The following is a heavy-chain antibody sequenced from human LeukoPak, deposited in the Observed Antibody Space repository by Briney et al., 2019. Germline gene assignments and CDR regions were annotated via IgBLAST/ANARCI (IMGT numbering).Heavy chain of an antibody. Sequence: SQTLSLTCTVSGGSISSGGYYWSWIRQHPGKGLEWIGYIYYSGSTYYNPSLKSRVTISVDTSKNQFSLKLSSVTAADTAVYYCASIQLWPYYFDYWGQGTLVTVSS. V-gene: IGHV4-31*03. CDR2: IYYSGST. D-gene: IGHD5-18*01. CDR1: GGSISSGGYY. J-gene: IGHJ4*02. CDR3: ASIQLWPYYFDY.